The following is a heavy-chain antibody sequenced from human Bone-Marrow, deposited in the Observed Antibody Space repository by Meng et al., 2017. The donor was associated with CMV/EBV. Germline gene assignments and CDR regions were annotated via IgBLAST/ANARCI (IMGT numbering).Heavy chain of an antibody. CDR2: ISAYNGNT. Sequence: ASVKVSCKASGYTFTGYYMHWVRQAPGQGLEWMGWISAYNGNTNYAQKLQGRVTMTTDTSTSTAYMELRSLRSDDTAVYYCARGRLGYYDFWSGYYPYYYGMDVWGQGTTVTVSS. J-gene: IGHJ6*02. V-gene: IGHV1-18*04. D-gene: IGHD3-3*01. CDR1: GYTFTGYY. CDR3: ARGRLGYYDFWSGYYPYYYGMDV.